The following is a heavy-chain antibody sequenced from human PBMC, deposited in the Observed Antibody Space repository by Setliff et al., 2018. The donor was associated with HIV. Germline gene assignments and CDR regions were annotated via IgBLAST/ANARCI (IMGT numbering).Heavy chain of an antibody. CDR3: ARGESTTWDLAEYFQH. D-gene: IGHD2-2*01. J-gene: IGHJ1*01. Sequence: PSETLSLTCTVSSGSISSGTYYWSWIRQYPGKGLEWIGYVYYTGTSYFNPSLKSRITISVDTSKNHFSLKLGFVTAADTAVYYCARGESTTWDLAEYFQHWGHGTLVTVSS. V-gene: IGHV4-31*03. CDR1: SGSISSGTYY. CDR2: VYYTGTS.